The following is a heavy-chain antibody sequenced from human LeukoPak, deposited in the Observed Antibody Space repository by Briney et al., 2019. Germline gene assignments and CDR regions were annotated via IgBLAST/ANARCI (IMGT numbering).Heavy chain of an antibody. CDR3: AKDLIRDVWFGES. CDR1: GFTLSNFG. CDR2: LRYDGSDK. J-gene: IGHJ5*02. V-gene: IGHV3-30*02. D-gene: IGHD3-10*01. Sequence: GGSLRLSCAASGFTLSNFGMHWVRQAPGKGLEWVAFLRYDGSDKYYADSAKGRFTISRDTSKNTLYLQMGSLTPEDTAVYYCAKDLIRDVWFGESWGQGTLVTVSS.